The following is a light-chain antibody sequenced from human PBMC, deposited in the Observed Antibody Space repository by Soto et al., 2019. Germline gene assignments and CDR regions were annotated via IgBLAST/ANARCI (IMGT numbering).Light chain of an antibody. Sequence: QSVLTQPASVSGSPGQSITISCTGTSSDVGGYNYVSWYQQHPGKAPKLMIYDVSIRPSGVSNRFSGSKSGNTASLTISGLQAEDEADYYCSSYTSSSTLVVFGTGTKLTVL. J-gene: IGLJ1*01. CDR3: SSYTSSSTLVV. CDR2: DVS. V-gene: IGLV2-14*01. CDR1: SSDVGGYNY.